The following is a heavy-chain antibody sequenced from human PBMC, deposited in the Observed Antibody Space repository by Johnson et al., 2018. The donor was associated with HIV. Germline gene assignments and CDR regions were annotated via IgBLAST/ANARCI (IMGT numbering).Heavy chain of an antibody. J-gene: IGHJ3*02. CDR2: ISKDGANN. V-gene: IGHV3-30*04. D-gene: IGHD3-10*01. CDR1: GFIFSNYP. Sequence: QVQLVESGGGVVQPGKSLRLSCAASGFIFSNYPMHWVRQAPGKGLEWVAVISKDGANNYHADSVKGRFTISRDNSKNTLYLQMNSLRGEETAVYYCARSDPSTLLWFGDNDAFDIWGQGTMVTVSS. CDR3: ARSDPSTLLWFGDNDAFDI.